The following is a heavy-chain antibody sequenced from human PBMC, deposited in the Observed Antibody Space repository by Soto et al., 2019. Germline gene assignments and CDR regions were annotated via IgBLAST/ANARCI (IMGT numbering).Heavy chain of an antibody. CDR1: GYTFPSYD. Sequence: ASVKVSCKAPGYTFPSYDINWVRQATGQGLEWMGWMNPNSGNTGYAQKFQGRVTMTRNTSISTAYMELSSLRSEDTAVYYCARTTGGTYFWSGYYTGDYYYYYMDVWGKGTTVTVSS. CDR3: ARTTGGTYFWSGYYTGDYYYYYMDV. D-gene: IGHD3-3*01. V-gene: IGHV1-8*01. J-gene: IGHJ6*03. CDR2: MNPNSGNT.